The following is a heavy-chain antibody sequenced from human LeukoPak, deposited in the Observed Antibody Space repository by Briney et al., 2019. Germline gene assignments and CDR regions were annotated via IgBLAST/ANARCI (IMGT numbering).Heavy chain of an antibody. J-gene: IGHJ4*02. CDR1: GGSISSYY. V-gene: IGHV4-59*12. Sequence: SETLSLTCTVSGGSISSYYWSWIRQPPGKGLEWIGYIYYSGSTNYNPSLKSRVTISVDTSKNHFSLKLSSVTAADTAVYYCARDTYYYDSSGYWLDYWGQGTLVTVSS. CDR3: ARDTYYYDSSGYWLDY. D-gene: IGHD3-22*01. CDR2: IYYSGST.